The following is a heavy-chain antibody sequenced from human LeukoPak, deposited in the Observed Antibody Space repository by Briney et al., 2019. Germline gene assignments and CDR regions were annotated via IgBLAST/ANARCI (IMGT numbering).Heavy chain of an antibody. D-gene: IGHD3-22*01. CDR2: VDPEDDET. Sequence: ASVKVSCKVSGYTLTELSMHWVRQAPGKGPEWMRGVDPEDDETFYAQKFQGRVTMTEDTSTHTAYMELSSLRSEDTAVYYCATPAPSHYYDLRYYFDYWGQGTLVTVSS. V-gene: IGHV1-24*01. CDR3: ATPAPSHYYDLRYYFDY. CDR1: GYTLTELS. J-gene: IGHJ4*02.